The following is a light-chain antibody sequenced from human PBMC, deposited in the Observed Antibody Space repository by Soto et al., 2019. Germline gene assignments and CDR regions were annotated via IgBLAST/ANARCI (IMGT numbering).Light chain of an antibody. V-gene: IGKV1-39*01. CDR1: QSITSY. J-gene: IGKJ2*01. Sequence: DLQMTQSPSSLSASVGDRVTITCRAGQSITSYLNWYQHKPGKAPKLLIYAASTLQTGVPSRFSGSGSGTDFTLTISSLQPEDFATYYCQQSYITPYTFGQGTKLEIK. CDR3: QQSYITPYT. CDR2: AAS.